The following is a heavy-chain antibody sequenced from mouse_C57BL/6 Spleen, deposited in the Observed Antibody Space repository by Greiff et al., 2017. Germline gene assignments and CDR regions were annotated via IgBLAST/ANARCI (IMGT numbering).Heavy chain of an antibody. CDR3: ARGESNWDYFDY. CDR1: GYTFTSYW. V-gene: IGHV1-55*01. D-gene: IGHD4-1*01. CDR2: IYPGSGST. J-gene: IGHJ2*01. Sequence: QVHVKQPGAELVKPGASVKMSCKASGYTFTSYWITWVKQRPGQGLEWIGDIYPGSGSTNYNEKFKSKATLTVDTSSSTAYMQLSSLTSEDSAVYYCARGESNWDYFDYWGQGTTLTVSS.